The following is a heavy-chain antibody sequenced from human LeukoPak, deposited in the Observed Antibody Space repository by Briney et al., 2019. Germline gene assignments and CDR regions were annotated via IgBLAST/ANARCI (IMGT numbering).Heavy chain of an antibody. CDR2: VYHGRRT. D-gene: IGHD3-22*01. CDR3: ARGPTYDSGFDY. J-gene: IGHJ4*02. CDR1: GYSISSGYY. Sequence: SETLSLTCIVSGYSISSGYYWGWIRQPPGKGLEWIGSVYHGRRTYYNPSLKSRVTMSIDTSKNQFSLKLSSVTAADTAVYYCARGPTYDSGFDYWGQGTLVTVSS. V-gene: IGHV4-38-2*02.